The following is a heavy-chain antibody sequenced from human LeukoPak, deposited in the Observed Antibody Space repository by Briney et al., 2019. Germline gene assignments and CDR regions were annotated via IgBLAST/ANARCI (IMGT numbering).Heavy chain of an antibody. CDR3: ARWEGNGYYFDY. CDR1: GFTFSSFW. D-gene: IGHD2-2*03. Sequence: GGSLRLSCAASGFTFSSFWMSWVRQAPGKGLEWVANIKQDGSEEYHVDSVKGRFTIARDNAKNSLYLQMNSLRAEDTAVYYCARWEGNGYYFDYRSQGTLVTVSS. CDR2: IKQDGSEE. V-gene: IGHV3-7*01. J-gene: IGHJ4*02.